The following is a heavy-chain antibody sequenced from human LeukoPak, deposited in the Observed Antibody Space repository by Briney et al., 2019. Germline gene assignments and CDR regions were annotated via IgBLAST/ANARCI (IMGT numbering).Heavy chain of an antibody. Sequence: ASVKVSCKASGYTFTSFWIQWVRQAPGQGLEWMGLINPSDGSTTYTHRFQGRVAVTRDTSTSTVYMDLSSLRSEDTAVYYCARAPRDSSTMLDRWGQGTLVTVSS. D-gene: IGHD6-13*01. J-gene: IGHJ5*02. CDR2: INPSDGST. CDR1: GYTFTSFW. CDR3: ARAPRDSSTMLDR. V-gene: IGHV1-46*01.